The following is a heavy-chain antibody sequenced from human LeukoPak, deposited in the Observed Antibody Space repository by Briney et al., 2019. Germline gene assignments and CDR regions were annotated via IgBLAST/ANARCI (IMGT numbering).Heavy chain of an antibody. CDR3: ARVLSRVPSGTGYSDY. V-gene: IGHV3-23*01. Sequence: PGGSLRLSCAASGFTFSSYTMSWVRQAPGKGLEWVSAISGSGGSTYYADSVKGRFTISRDNSKNSLYLQMNSLRAEDTAVYYCARVLSRVPSGTGYSDYWGQGTLVTVSS. D-gene: IGHD2-15*01. CDR1: GFTFSSYT. J-gene: IGHJ4*02. CDR2: ISGSGGST.